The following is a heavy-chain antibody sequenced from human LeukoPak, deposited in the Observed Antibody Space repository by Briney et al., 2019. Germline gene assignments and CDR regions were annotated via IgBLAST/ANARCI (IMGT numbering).Heavy chain of an antibody. D-gene: IGHD1-1*01. V-gene: IGHV3-21*01. J-gene: IGHJ4*02. CDR1: GFTFSTYS. Sequence: PGGSLRLSCAASGFTFSTYSMNWVRQAPGKGLEWVSSISSDSNYIYYADSVKGRFTISRDNAKDSLYLHMNTLRAEDTAVYYCARDYKGLPEYWGQGTLVTVSS. CDR2: ISSDSNYI. CDR3: ARDYKGLPEY.